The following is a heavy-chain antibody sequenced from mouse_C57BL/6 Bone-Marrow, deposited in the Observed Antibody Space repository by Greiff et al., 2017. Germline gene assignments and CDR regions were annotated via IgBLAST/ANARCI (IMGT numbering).Heavy chain of an antibody. Sequence: EVKLQESGGGLVQPGGSLKLSCAASGFTFSDYYMYWVRQTPEKRLEWVAYISNGGGSTYYPDTVKGRFTISRDNAKNTLYLQMSRLKSEDTAMYYCATGGGFAYWGQGTLVTVSA. V-gene: IGHV5-12*01. D-gene: IGHD1-1*02. CDR2: ISNGGGST. J-gene: IGHJ3*01. CDR1: GFTFSDYY. CDR3: ATGGGFAY.